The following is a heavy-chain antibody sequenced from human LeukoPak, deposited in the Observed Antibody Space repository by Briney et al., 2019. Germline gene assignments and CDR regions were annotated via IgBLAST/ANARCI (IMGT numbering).Heavy chain of an antibody. D-gene: IGHD6-13*01. Sequence: PSETLSLTCTVSGGSISTSSYYWGWIRQPPGKGLEWIGSIYYSGSTYYSPSLKSRVTMSVDTSKNQFSLRLTSVTAADTAVYYCARVEQQPYYFDYWGQGTLVTVSS. J-gene: IGHJ4*02. CDR3: ARVEQQPYYFDY. CDR1: GGSISTSSYY. CDR2: IYYSGST. V-gene: IGHV4-39*07.